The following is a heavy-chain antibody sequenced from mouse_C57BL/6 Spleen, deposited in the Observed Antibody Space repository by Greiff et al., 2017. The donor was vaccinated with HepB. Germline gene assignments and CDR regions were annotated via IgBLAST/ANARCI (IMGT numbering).Heavy chain of an antibody. V-gene: IGHV5-4*03. J-gene: IGHJ3*01. Sequence: EVMLVESGGGLVKPGGSLKLSCAASGFTFSSYAMSWVRQTPEKRLEWVATISDGGSYTYYPDNVKGRFTISRDNAKNNLYLQMSHLKSEDTAMYYAARGDDYDGGFAYWGQGTLVTVSA. D-gene: IGHD2-4*01. CDR3: ARGDDYDGGFAY. CDR1: GFTFSSYA. CDR2: ISDGGSYT.